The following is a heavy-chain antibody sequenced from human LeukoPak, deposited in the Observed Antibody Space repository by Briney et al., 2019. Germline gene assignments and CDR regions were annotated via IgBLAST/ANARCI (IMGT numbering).Heavy chain of an antibody. J-gene: IGHJ4*02. CDR1: GFTFSSYS. V-gene: IGHV3-21*01. CDR2: ISSSSSYI. Sequence: GGSLRLSCAASGFTFSSYSMNWVRQAPGKGLEWVSSISSSSSYIYYADSVKGRFTISRDNDKNSLYLQMNSLRAEDTAVYYCASVVGFDFWSGYSAHTYYFDYWGQGTLVTVSS. D-gene: IGHD3-3*01. CDR3: ASVVGFDFWSGYSAHTYYFDY.